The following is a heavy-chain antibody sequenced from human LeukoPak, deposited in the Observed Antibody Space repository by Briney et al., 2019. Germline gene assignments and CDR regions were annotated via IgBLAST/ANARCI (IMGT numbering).Heavy chain of an antibody. CDR2: INHSGST. D-gene: IGHD4-17*01. CDR1: GGSFSGYY. J-gene: IGHJ4*02. V-gene: IGHV4-34*01. Sequence: SETLSLTCAVYGGSFSGYYWSWLRQPPGKGLEWIGEINHSGSTNYNPSLKSRVTISVDTSKNQFSLKLSSVTAADTAVYYCARDDYGNSFDYWGQGTLVTVSS. CDR3: ARDDYGNSFDY.